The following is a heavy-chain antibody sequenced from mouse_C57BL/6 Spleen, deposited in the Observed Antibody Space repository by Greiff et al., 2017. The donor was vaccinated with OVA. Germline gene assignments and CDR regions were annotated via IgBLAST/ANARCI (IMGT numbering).Heavy chain of an antibody. J-gene: IGHJ4*01. CDR1: GYTFTDYN. CDR3: ARGGTGAMDY. V-gene: IGHV1-22*01. CDR2: INPNNGGT. Sequence: DVKLQESGPELVKPGASVKMSCKASGYTFTDYNMHWVKQSHGKSLEWIGYINPNNGGTSYNQKFKGKATLTVNKSSSTAYMELRSLTSEDSAVYYCARGGTGAMDYGGQGTSVTVSS. D-gene: IGHD3-3*01.